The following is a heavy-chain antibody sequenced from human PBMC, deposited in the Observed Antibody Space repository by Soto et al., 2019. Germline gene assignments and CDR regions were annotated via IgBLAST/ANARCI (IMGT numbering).Heavy chain of an antibody. CDR1: GFTFSSYS. V-gene: IGHV3-21*01. D-gene: IGHD4-17*01. CDR3: PRHQQRYQYYGDHYDYYGMDV. CDR2: ISSSSSYI. J-gene: IGHJ6*02. Sequence: EVQLVESGGGLVKPGGSLSLSCAASGFTFSSYSMNWVRQAPGKGLEWVSSISSSSSYIYYADSVTGRFTISRDNAKNPLYLQMNGLRAEFTAVYYSPRHQQRYQYYGDHYDYYGMDVCVQGSTVTVSS.